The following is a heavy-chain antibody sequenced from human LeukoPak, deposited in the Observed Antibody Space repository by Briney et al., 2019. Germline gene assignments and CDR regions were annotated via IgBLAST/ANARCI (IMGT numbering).Heavy chain of an antibody. CDR2: ISWNSGSI. Sequence: GRSLRLSCAASGFTFDDYAMHWVRQAPGKGLEWVSGISWNSGSIGYADSVKGRFTISRDNAKNSLYLQMNSLRAEDTALYYCAKDSYYDSSGYAFDIWGQGTMVTVSS. D-gene: IGHD3-22*01. J-gene: IGHJ3*02. CDR1: GFTFDDYA. V-gene: IGHV3-9*01. CDR3: AKDSYYDSSGYAFDI.